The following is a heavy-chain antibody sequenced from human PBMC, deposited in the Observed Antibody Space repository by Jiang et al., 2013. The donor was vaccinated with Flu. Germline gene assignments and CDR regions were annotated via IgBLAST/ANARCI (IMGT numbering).Heavy chain of an antibody. Sequence: SGPGLVKPSETLSLTCSVSGFSISSGYYWLWIRQPPGKGLEWVGTIYESGTAYYNASLKSRVSISVDTSKNQFSLRLRSVTAADTAVYYCARHGRADDPWGQGNPGHRLL. V-gene: IGHV4-38-2*01. J-gene: IGHJ5*02. CDR2: IYESGTA. CDR1: GFSISSGYY. CDR3: ARHGRADDP.